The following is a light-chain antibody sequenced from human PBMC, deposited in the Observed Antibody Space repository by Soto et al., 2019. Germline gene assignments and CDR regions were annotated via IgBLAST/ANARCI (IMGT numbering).Light chain of an antibody. CDR2: DTS. CDR1: QSISSL. V-gene: IGKV1-5*01. Sequence: DIQMTQSPSSLSASVGDRVTITCRASQSISSLLAWYQQKPGKAPRLLIYDTSSLESGVPSRFSGGGSGTEFTLTISSLQPDDVATYYCQEYNTFSYTFGQGTRLQI. CDR3: QEYNTFSYT. J-gene: IGKJ2*01.